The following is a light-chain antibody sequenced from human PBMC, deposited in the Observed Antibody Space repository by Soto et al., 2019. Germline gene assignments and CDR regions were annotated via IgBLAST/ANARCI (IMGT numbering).Light chain of an antibody. CDR3: QQVNSYPIT. J-gene: IGKJ5*01. CDR1: QGIRNY. Sequence: DIQLTQSPSFLSASVGDRVTITCRASQGIRNYLAWYRQKPGRAPKLLIYIASTLQSGVPSRFSGSYSGTEFTLTITSLQPEDFATYYCQQVNSYPITFGQGTRLE. CDR2: IAS. V-gene: IGKV1-9*01.